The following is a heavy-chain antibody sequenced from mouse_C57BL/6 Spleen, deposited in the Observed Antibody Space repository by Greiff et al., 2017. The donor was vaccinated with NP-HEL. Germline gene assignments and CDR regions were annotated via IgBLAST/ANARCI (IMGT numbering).Heavy chain of an antibody. V-gene: IGHV5-17*01. J-gene: IGHJ3*01. CDR1: GFTFSDYG. D-gene: IGHD1-1*01. CDR3: ARPYYYGSSTDWFAY. CDR2: ISSGSSTI. Sequence: EVHLVESGGGLVKPGGSLKLSCAASGFTFSDYGMHWVRQAPEKGLEWVAYISSGSSTIYYADTVKGRFTISRDNAKNTLFLQRTSLRSEDTAMYYCARPYYYGSSTDWFAYWGQGTLVTVSA.